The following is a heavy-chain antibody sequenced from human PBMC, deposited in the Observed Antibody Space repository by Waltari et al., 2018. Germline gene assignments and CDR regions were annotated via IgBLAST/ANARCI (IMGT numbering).Heavy chain of an antibody. V-gene: IGHV3-21*01. J-gene: IGHJ2*01. CDR1: VFTFSNYN. Sequence: EVQLVESGGGLVKPGGSLRLSCAASVFTFSNYNMNWVRQAPGNGLEWVSSISSTSSFIYYADSVKGRFTVSRDNAKNSLYLQMNSLRAEDTAVYYCARSPGGSYRYWYFDLWGRGTLVTVSS. D-gene: IGHD1-26*01. CDR2: ISSTSSFI. CDR3: ARSPGGSYRYWYFDL.